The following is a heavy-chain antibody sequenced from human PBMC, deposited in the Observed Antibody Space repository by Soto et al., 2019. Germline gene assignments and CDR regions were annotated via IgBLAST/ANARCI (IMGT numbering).Heavy chain of an antibody. CDR2: IYPGDSDT. Sequence: GESLKISCXGSGYSFVSYWIAWVRQMPGKGLEWMGSIYPGDSDTTYSPTIQGQVTISADKSSTTVYLQWNTLKASDTAMYYCPKTDGYEVEYWGQGTQVTVSS. CDR1: GYSFVSYW. J-gene: IGHJ4*02. V-gene: IGHV5-51*01. D-gene: IGHD5-18*01. CDR3: PKTDGYEVEY.